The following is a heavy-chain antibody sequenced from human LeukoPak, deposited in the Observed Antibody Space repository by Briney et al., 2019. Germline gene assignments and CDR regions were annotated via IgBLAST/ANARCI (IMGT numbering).Heavy chain of an antibody. CDR1: GFNFGSYS. Sequence: GGSLRLSCAASGFNFGSYSMTWVRQAPGKGLEWVSFIYRGGSTYYADSVKGRFTISRDNSKNTLYLQMNGLRAEDTAVYYCARADYSYGYGTFDYWGQGTLVTVSS. D-gene: IGHD5-18*01. V-gene: IGHV3-53*01. CDR2: IYRGGST. CDR3: ARADYSYGYGTFDY. J-gene: IGHJ4*02.